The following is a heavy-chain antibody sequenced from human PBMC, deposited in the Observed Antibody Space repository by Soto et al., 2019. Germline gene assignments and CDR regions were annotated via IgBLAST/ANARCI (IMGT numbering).Heavy chain of an antibody. J-gene: IGHJ6*02. CDR3: VRSDRDYAYALNV. V-gene: IGHV3-53*01. CDR2: LYSGGGI. CDR1: GFTVSDNY. Sequence: PGGSLRLSCAASGFTVSDNYITWVRQAPGKGLEWVSLLYSGGGIYYADSVKGRFTISRDTSKNTLYLQMNSLRTEDTAVYYCVRSDRDYAYALNVWGQGTTVTVSS. D-gene: IGHD3-16*01.